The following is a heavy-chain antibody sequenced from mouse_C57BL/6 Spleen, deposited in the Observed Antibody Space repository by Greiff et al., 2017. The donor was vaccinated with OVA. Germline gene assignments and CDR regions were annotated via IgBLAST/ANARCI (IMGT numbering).Heavy chain of an antibody. CDR2: ISSGSSTI. D-gene: IGHD2-5*01. CDR1: GFTFSDYG. Sequence: EVQVVESGGGLVKPGGSLKLSCAASGFTFSDYGMHWVRQAPEKGLEWVAYISSGSSTIYYADTVKGRFTISRDNAKNTLFLQMTSLRSEDTAMYYCARPSNWSYWYFDVWGTGTTVTVSS. J-gene: IGHJ1*03. V-gene: IGHV5-17*01. CDR3: ARPSNWSYWYFDV.